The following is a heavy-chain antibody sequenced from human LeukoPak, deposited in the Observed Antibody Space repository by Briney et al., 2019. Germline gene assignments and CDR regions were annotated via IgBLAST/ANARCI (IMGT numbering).Heavy chain of an antibody. CDR2: IWYDGSNK. CDR1: GFTFSSYG. Sequence: GGSLRLSCAASGFTFSSYGMHWVRQAPGKGLEWVAVIWYDGSNKYYADSVKGRFTISRDNSKNTLYLQMNSLRAEDTAVYYCARGTHTMIVVVDQYGMDVWGQGTTVTVSS. D-gene: IGHD3-22*01. CDR3: ARGTHTMIVVVDQYGMDV. J-gene: IGHJ6*02. V-gene: IGHV3-33*01.